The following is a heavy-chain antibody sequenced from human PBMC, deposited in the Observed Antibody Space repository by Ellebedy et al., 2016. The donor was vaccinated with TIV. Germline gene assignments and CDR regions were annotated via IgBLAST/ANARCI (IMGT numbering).Heavy chain of an antibody. D-gene: IGHD6-13*01. CDR2: INGDGSTT. CDR1: GFTFTNYW. CDR3: AREGAAAGIGYFDY. V-gene: IGHV3-74*01. Sequence: GGSLRLSCAASGFTFTNYWMHWVRQAPGKGLVWVSRINGDGSTTGYADSVRGRFTISRDNAKNSLYLQMNSLRAEDTALYYCAREGAAAGIGYFDYWGQGTLVTVSS. J-gene: IGHJ4*02.